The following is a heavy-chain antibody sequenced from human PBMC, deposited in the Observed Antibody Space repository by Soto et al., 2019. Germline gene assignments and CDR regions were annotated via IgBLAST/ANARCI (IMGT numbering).Heavy chain of an antibody. CDR2: IWYDGSNK. J-gene: IGHJ6*02. Sequence: GSLRLSCAASGFTFSSYGMHWVRQAPGKGLEWVAVIWYDGSNKYYADSVKGRFTISRDNSKNTLYLQMNSLRAEDTAVYYCARVLNQIEMAHPYYYYGMDVWGQGTTVTVSS. CDR1: GFTFSSYG. CDR3: ARVLNQIEMAHPYYYYGMDV. V-gene: IGHV3-33*01.